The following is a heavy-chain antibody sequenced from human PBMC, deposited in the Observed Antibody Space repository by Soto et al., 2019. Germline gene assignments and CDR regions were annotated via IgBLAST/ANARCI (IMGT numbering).Heavy chain of an antibody. CDR3: AIGRGYSYGYPDY. CDR2: IYTGGST. D-gene: IGHD5-18*01. V-gene: IGHV3-53*04. J-gene: IGHJ4*02. CDR1: GFTVNNKY. Sequence: EVQLVESGGGLVQPGGSLRLSCAASGFTVNNKYMSWVRQAPGEGLECISIIYTGGSTYYADSVKGRFTISRHNSINTLYLQMNSLRTEDTAVYYCAIGRGYSYGYPDYWGQGTLVSVSS.